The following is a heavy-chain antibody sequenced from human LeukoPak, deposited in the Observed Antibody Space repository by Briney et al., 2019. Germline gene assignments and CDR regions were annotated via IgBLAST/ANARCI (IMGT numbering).Heavy chain of an antibody. Sequence: GRSLRLSCAASGFTFSSYGMHWVRQAPGKGLEWVAVISYDGSNKYYADSVKGRFTISRDNSKNTLYLQMNSLRAEDTAVYYCAKGGGRGDFDYWGQGTLVTVSS. V-gene: IGHV3-30*18. J-gene: IGHJ4*02. CDR3: AKGGGRGDFDY. CDR2: ISYDGSNK. CDR1: GFTFSSYG. D-gene: IGHD4-23*01.